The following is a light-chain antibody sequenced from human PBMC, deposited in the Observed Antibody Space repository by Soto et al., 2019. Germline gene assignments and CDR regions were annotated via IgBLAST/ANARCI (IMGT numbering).Light chain of an antibody. J-gene: IGKJ4*01. V-gene: IGKV1-5*03. CDR2: KAS. Sequence: DIKVSQSPSTLSAYVGDRVSITCRASQSISSSLAWYQQKPGKAPKLLIYKASSLESGVPSRFSGSGSVTEFTLTFSSLQPDDLAAYYSQQYNSYPLTFGGGTKVDI. CDR1: QSISSS. CDR3: QQYNSYPLT.